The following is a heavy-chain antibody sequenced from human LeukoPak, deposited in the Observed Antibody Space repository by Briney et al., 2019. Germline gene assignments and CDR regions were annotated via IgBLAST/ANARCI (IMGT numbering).Heavy chain of an antibody. J-gene: IGHJ4*02. D-gene: IGHD6-19*01. CDR1: GYTFTDYY. Sequence: ASVKVSCKASGYTFTDYYMHWVRQAPGQGLERMGWINPNSGATNCAQDFQGRVTMTRDTSINTIYMELTRLTSDDTAVYFCAREGQWRSDYWGQGTLVTVSS. V-gene: IGHV1-2*02. CDR2: INPNSGAT. CDR3: AREGQWRSDY.